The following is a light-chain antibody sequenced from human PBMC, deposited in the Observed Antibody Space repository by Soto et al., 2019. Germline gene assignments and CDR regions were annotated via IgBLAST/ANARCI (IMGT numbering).Light chain of an antibody. V-gene: IGLV1-40*01. CDR1: SSNIGAGYD. J-gene: IGLJ1*01. CDR3: SSFSVASPL. CDR2: GNS. Sequence: QSVLTQPPSVSGAPGQRVTISCTGSSSNIGAGYDVHWYQQLPGTAPKLLIYGNSNRPSGVPDRFSGSKSGTSASLAITGLQAEDEADYYCSSFSVASPLFGTGTKVTVL.